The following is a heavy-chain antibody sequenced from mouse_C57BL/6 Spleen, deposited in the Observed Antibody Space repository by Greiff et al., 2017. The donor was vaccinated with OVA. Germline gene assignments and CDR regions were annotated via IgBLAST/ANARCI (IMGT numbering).Heavy chain of an antibody. Sequence: VKVVESGPGLVAPSQSLSITCTVSGFSLTSYAISWVRQPPGKGLEWLGVIWTGGGTNYNSALKSRLSISKDNSKSQVFLKMNSLQTDDTARYYCARIYGHDGDYFDYWGQGTTLTVSS. CDR2: IWTGGGT. D-gene: IGHD2-2*01. J-gene: IGHJ2*01. V-gene: IGHV2-9-1*01. CDR1: GFSLTSYA. CDR3: ARIYGHDGDYFDY.